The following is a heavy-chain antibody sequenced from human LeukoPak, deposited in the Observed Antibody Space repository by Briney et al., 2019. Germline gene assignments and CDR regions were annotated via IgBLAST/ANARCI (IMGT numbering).Heavy chain of an antibody. CDR3: ARDSGTGYSSLNY. CDR2: IYYSGST. Sequence: SETLSLTCAVYGGSFSGYYWSWIRQPPGEGLEWIGYIYYSGSTNYNPSLKSRVTISVDTSKNLFSLKLSSVTAADTAVYYCARDSGTGYSSLNYWGQGTLVTVSS. D-gene: IGHD6-13*01. CDR1: GGSFSGYY. J-gene: IGHJ4*02. V-gene: IGHV4-59*01.